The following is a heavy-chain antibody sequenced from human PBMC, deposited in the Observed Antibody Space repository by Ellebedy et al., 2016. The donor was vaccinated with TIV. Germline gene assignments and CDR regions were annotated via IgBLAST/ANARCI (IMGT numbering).Heavy chain of an antibody. J-gene: IGHJ4*02. Sequence: ASVKVSCKASGYTFTSYVISWVRQAPGQGLEWMAWISAYTGNSNYAQKFQGRVAVTTDTSTSTAYLELRNLKSDDTAVYYCARDMVQGMVARYLWFDYWGQGTLVTVSS. CDR3: ARDMVQGMVARYLWFDY. D-gene: IGHD1-26*01. CDR2: ISAYTGNS. CDR1: GYTFTSYV. V-gene: IGHV1-18*01.